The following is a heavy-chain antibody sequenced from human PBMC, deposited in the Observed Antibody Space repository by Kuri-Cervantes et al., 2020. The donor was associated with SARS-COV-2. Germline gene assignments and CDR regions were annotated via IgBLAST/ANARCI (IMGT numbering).Heavy chain of an antibody. CDR1: GYTFTSYD. J-gene: IGHJ3*02. CDR3: ARASSHYYDFWSGSYDAFDI. V-gene: IGHV1-8*03. Sequence: ASVKVSCKASGYTFTSYDINWVRQATGQGLEWMGWMNPNSGNTGYAQKFQGRVTITRNTSISTAYVELSSLRSEDTAVYYCARASSHYYDFWSGSYDAFDIWGQGTMVTVSS. D-gene: IGHD3-3*01. CDR2: MNPNSGNT.